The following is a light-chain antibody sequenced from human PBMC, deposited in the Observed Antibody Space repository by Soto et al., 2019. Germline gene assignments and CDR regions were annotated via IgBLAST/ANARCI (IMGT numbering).Light chain of an antibody. CDR1: SGHSAYA. CDR2: VNSDGSH. V-gene: IGLV4-69*02. CDR3: QTWGTGGV. J-gene: IGLJ2*01. Sequence: QSVLTQSPSASASLGASVKLTCILSSGHSAYAIAWHRQQPQKGPRFLMKVNSDGSHSKGDGIPDRFSGSSSGTERYLTISNLQSEDEAEYYCQTWGTGGVFGGGTQLTVL.